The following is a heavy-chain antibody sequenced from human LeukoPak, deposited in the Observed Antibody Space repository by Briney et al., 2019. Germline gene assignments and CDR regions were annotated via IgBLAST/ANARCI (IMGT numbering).Heavy chain of an antibody. CDR2: IYYSGST. CDR3: ARASSSGALGPYDAFDI. D-gene: IGHD1-26*01. CDR1: GGSISSYY. Sequence: SETLSLTCTVSGGSISSYYWSWIRQPPGKGLEWIGYIYYSGSTYYNPSLKSRVTISVDTSKNQFSLKLSSVTAADTAVYYCARASSSGALGPYDAFDIWGQGTMVTVSP. J-gene: IGHJ3*02. V-gene: IGHV4-59*12.